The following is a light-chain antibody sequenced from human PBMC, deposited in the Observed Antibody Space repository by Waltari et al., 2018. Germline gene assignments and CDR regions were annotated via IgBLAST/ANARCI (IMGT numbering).Light chain of an antibody. Sequence: DIQMTQSPSSLSASVGDRVTMTCRASQSITNYLSWDQHKLGEAPNLLVYDASTLVSGVPSRFNGSGSGTEFTLTISSLQPEDLATYYCLQTYSTLMFSFGPGTKVDL. CDR2: DAS. J-gene: IGKJ3*01. CDR3: LQTYSTLMFS. V-gene: IGKV1-39*01. CDR1: QSITNY.